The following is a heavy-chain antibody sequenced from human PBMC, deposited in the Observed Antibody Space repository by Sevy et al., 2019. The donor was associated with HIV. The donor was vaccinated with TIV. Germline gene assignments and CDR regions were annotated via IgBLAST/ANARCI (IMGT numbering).Heavy chain of an antibody. V-gene: IGHV3-30-3*01. J-gene: IGHJ6*02. Sequence: GGSLRLSCAASGFTFSSYAMHWVRQAPGKGLEWVAVLSYDGSNKYYANSVKGRFTFSSDNSKNTLYLQMDGLRAEDTALYYCARDDEPDYYYFDMDVWGQGTTVTVSS. CDR3: ARDDEPDYYYFDMDV. CDR1: GFTFSSYA. CDR2: LSYDGSNK.